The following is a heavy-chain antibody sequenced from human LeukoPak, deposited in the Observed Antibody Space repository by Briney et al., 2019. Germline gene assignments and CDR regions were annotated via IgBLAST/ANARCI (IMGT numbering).Heavy chain of an antibody. Sequence: GESLKTPCKAPANTFTNSWIGWVRQMPGKGLKWMGIIFVVDSDTTYSPSFQAQVTISADSSISTAFLQWNSLKASDTARYFCARLGYCSGGTCSSGYFYGMDVWGQGTTVTVSS. D-gene: IGHD2-15*01. CDR3: ARLGYCSGGTCSSGYFYGMDV. J-gene: IGHJ6*02. CDR1: ANTFTNSW. V-gene: IGHV5-51*01. CDR2: IFVVDSDT.